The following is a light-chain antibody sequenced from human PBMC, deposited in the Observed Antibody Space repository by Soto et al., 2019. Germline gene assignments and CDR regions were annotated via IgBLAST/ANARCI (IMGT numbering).Light chain of an antibody. CDR2: EVS. CDR3: SSYTTSSTRV. CDR1: SSDVGAYDY. J-gene: IGLJ1*01. Sequence: QALLAPPAPPSGAPGQASTISCTGNSSDVGAYDYVSWYQQHPDKAPKLMIYEVSYRPSGVSNRFSGSKSVNTATLTISGLQAEDEADYYCSSYTTSSTRVFGTGTKVTVL. V-gene: IGLV2-14*03.